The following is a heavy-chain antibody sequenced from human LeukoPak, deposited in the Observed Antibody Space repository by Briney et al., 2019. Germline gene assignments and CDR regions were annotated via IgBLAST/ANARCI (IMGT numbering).Heavy chain of an antibody. CDR2: FSGSGGSI. V-gene: IGHV3-23*01. Sequence: PGVSLTLSCAASGFTYSSYAMSWVRQAPGKGLEWVSPFSGSGGSIYYADSERRRFTISRENSKNTLYLHMKSLRAEDTRVFYCAKVHSWGQGTLVTVSS. CDR3: AKVHS. J-gene: IGHJ4*02. CDR1: GFTYSSYA.